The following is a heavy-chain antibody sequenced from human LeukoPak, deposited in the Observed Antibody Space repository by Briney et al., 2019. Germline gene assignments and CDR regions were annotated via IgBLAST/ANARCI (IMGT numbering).Heavy chain of an antibody. D-gene: IGHD1-26*01. J-gene: IGHJ5*02. Sequence: GESLKISCEVSGHRFTNHWIGWVRQMPGKGLEWMGIINLGDSDTKYSPSFQGQVTISLNKSISTAYLQWRSLKASDTAMYYCARRPYSGSPNWFDPWGQGTLVTVSS. CDR1: GHRFTNHW. CDR2: INLGDSDT. CDR3: ARRPYSGSPNWFDP. V-gene: IGHV5-51*01.